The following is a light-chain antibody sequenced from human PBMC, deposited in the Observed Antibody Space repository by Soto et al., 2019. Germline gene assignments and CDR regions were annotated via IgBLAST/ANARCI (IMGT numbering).Light chain of an antibody. Sequence: QAVVTQSSSASASLGSSVKLTCTLGSGHSSYIIAWHQQQPGKAPRYLMKLEGSGSYNKGSGVPDRFSGSSSGADRYLTISNLQFEDEADYFCETWDSNTHVFGGGTKVTVL. J-gene: IGLJ3*02. V-gene: IGLV4-60*02. CDR2: LEGSGSY. CDR1: SGHSSYI. CDR3: ETWDSNTHV.